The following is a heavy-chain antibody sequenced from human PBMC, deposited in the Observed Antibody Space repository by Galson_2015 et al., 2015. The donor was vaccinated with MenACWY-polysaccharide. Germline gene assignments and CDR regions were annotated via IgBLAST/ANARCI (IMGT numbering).Heavy chain of an antibody. CDR1: GFASSNYA. V-gene: IGHV3-30*03. CDR3: ARGYGNWAFDL. J-gene: IGHJ4*02. D-gene: IGHD7-27*01. CDR2: VSYDGKNK. Sequence: SLRLSCAVSGFASSNYAIHWVRQAPGKGLEWVAVVSYDGKNKYYAEAVKGRFTISRDNSKKTLDMQMNSLTPEDTAVYHCARGYGNWAFDLWGQGTLVIVSS.